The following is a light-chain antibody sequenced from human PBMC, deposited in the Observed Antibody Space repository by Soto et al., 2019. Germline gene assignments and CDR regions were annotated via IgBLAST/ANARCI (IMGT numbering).Light chain of an antibody. V-gene: IGLV2-8*01. J-gene: IGLJ1*01. CDR3: SSYGGSNDYV. CDR1: SSDVGGYNY. CDR2: EVS. Sequence: QYALTQPPSASGSPGPSVTISCTGTSSDVGGYNYVSWYQQHPGKSPKLMIYEVSKRPSGVPDRFSGSKSGNTASLTVSGLQAEDEAEYYCSSYGGSNDYVFGTGTKVTVL.